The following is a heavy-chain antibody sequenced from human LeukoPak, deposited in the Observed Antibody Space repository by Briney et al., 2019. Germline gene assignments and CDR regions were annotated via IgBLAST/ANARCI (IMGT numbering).Heavy chain of an antibody. V-gene: IGHV1-18*01. CDR2: ISAYNGNT. CDR1: GYTLTSYG. Sequence: ASVKVSCKASGYTLTSYGISWVRQAPGQGLEWMGWISAYNGNTNYAQKLQGRVTMTTDTSTSTAYMELRSLRSDDTAVYYCARDPPQYSSSWYVVYFDYWGQGTLVTVSS. D-gene: IGHD6-13*01. CDR3: ARDPPQYSSSWYVVYFDY. J-gene: IGHJ4*02.